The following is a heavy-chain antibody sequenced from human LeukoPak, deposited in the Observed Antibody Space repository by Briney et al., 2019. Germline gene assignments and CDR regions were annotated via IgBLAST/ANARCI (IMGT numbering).Heavy chain of an antibody. D-gene: IGHD3-3*01. CDR2: INHSGST. J-gene: IGHJ3*02. CDR3: ARGHYDSDAFDI. CDR1: GGSFSGYY. Sequence: SETLSLTCAVYGGSFSGYYWSWIRQPPGKGLEWIGEINHSGSTNYNPSLKSRVTISVDTSKNQFSLKLSSVTAADTAVYYCARGHYDSDAFDIWGQGTMVTVSS. V-gene: IGHV4-34*01.